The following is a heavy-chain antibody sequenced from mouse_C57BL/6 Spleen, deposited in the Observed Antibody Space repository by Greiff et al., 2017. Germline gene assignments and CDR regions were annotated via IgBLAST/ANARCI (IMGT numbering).Heavy chain of an antibody. CDR1: GYTFPSSW. Sequence: QVQLQQSGAELVKPGASVKLSGKPSGYTFPSSWMHGVKRRPGRGLEGIGRIDPNSGGTKYNEKFKSKATLTVDKPSSTAYMQLSSLTSEDSAVYYCARGFITTVVEQYWGQGTTLTVSS. J-gene: IGHJ2*01. CDR3: ARGFITTVVEQY. V-gene: IGHV1-72*01. CDR2: IDPNSGGT. D-gene: IGHD1-1*01.